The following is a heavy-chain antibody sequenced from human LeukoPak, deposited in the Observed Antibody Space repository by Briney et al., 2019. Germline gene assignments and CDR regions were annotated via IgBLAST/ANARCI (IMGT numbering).Heavy chain of an antibody. CDR3: ANFDY. V-gene: IGHV3-33*06. J-gene: IGHJ4*02. CDR2: ISYDGGNK. CDR1: GFTFSTYG. Sequence: PGRSLRLSCAASGFTFSTYGMHWVRQAPGKGLEWVAVISYDGGNKYYADSVKGRFTISRDNSKNTLYLRMNSLRAEDTAVYYCANFDYWGQGTLVTVSS.